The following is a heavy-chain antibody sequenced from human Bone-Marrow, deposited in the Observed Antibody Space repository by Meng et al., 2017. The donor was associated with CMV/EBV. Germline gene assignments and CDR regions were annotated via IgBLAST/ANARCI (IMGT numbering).Heavy chain of an antibody. CDR3: ARGGVQWDFWSGYYENNWFDP. D-gene: IGHD3-3*01. CDR1: GGSISSYY. Sequence: SETLSLTCTVSGGSISSYYWSWIRQPPGKGLEWIGYIYYSGSTNYNPSLKSRVTISVDTSKNQFSLKLSSVTAADTAVYYCARGGVQWDFWSGYYENNWFDPWGQGNLVTVSS. V-gene: IGHV4-59*01. CDR2: IYYSGST. J-gene: IGHJ5*02.